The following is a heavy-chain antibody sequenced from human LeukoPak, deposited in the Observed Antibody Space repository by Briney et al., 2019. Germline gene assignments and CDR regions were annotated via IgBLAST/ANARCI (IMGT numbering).Heavy chain of an antibody. D-gene: IGHD2-8*01. CDR1: GGSISSYY. J-gene: IGHJ6*03. CDR2: IYTSGST. V-gene: IGHV4-4*07. CDR3: AGLVSPVYYYYYMDV. Sequence: SETLSLTCTVSGGSISSYYRSWIRQPAGKGLEWIGRIYTSGSTNYNPSLKSRVTMSVDTSKNQFSLKLGSVTAADTAVYYCAGLVSPVYYYYYMDVWGKGTTVTVSS.